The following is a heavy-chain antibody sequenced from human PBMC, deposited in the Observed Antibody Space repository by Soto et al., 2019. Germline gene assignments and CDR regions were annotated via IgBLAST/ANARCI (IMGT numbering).Heavy chain of an antibody. V-gene: IGHV4-31*03. CDR2: IYYSGST. Sequence: LSLTCTVSGGSISSGGYYWSWIRQHPGKGLEWIGYIYYSGSTYYNPSLKSRVTISVDTPKNQFLLKLSSVTAADTTVYYCARAAIYDCSGYYFDYWGQGTLVTVSS. J-gene: IGHJ4*02. D-gene: IGHD3-22*01. CDR3: ARAAIYDCSGYYFDY. CDR1: GGSISSGGYY.